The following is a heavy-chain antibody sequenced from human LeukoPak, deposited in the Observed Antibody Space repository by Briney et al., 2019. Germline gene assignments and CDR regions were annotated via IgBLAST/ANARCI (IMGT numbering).Heavy chain of an antibody. CDR3: AKGKINHEGAFDV. CDR1: GFTFSSYA. V-gene: IGHV3-23*01. Sequence: PGGSLRLSCAASGFTFSSYAMSWVRQAPGKGLEWVSAISGSGGSTYSADSVKGRFTISRDNSKNTLYLQMNSLRAEDTAVYYCAKGKINHEGAFDVWGQGTLVTVSS. CDR2: ISGSGGST. J-gene: IGHJ3*01.